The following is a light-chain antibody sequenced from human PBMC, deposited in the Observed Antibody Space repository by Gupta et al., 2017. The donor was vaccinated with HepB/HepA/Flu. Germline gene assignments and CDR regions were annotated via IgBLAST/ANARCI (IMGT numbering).Light chain of an antibody. Sequence: IVLTQSPGTLSLSPGERATLSCRASQTVSGYYLAWYQQRPGQAPRLLIFGASHRATGIPDRFSGSGSGTDFTLTISRLEPEDSAVYYCQQYDRSPPTFGQGTRLAI. V-gene: IGKV3-20*01. J-gene: IGKJ5*01. CDR2: GAS. CDR1: QTVSGYY. CDR3: QQYDRSPPT.